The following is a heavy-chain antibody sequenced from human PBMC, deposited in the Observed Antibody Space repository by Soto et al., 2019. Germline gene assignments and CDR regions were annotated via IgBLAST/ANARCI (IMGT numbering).Heavy chain of an antibody. CDR1: GGSFSGYY. V-gene: IGHV4-34*01. D-gene: IGHD1-1*01. Sequence: SETLSLTCAVYGGSFSGYYWSWTRQPPGKGLEWIGEINHSGSTNYNPSLKSRVTISVDTSKNQFSLKLSSVTAADTAVHYCARAGRTTQTYDYGGHGTLETDSS. CDR2: INHSGST. J-gene: IGHJ4*01. CDR3: ARAGRTTQTYDY.